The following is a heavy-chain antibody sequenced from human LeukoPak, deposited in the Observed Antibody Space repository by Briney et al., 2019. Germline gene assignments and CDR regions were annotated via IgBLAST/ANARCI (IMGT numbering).Heavy chain of an antibody. CDR3: ARHRDNSGYYYYFDY. CDR1: GGSISSYY. CDR2: TYYSGST. V-gene: IGHV4-59*08. J-gene: IGHJ4*02. Sequence: PSETLSLTCTVSGGSISSYYWRWIRQPPGKGLEWIGYTYYSGSTNYNPSLKSRVTISVDTSKNQFSLKLSSVTAADTAVYYCARHRDNSGYYYYFDYWGQGTLVTVSS. D-gene: IGHD3-22*01.